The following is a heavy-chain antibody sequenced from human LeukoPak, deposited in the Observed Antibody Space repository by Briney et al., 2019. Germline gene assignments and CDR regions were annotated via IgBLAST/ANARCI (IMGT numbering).Heavy chain of an antibody. CDR2: ISSSSSYT. CDR1: GFTFSDYY. V-gene: IGHV3-11*06. D-gene: IGHD3-9*01. CDR3: ASGRDFDWLLLPY. Sequence: GGSLRLSCAASGFTFSDYYMSWIRQAPGKGLEWVSYISSSSSYTNYADSVKGRFTISRDNAKNSLYLQMNSLRAEDTAVYYCASGRDFDWLLLPYWGQGTLVTVSS. J-gene: IGHJ4*02.